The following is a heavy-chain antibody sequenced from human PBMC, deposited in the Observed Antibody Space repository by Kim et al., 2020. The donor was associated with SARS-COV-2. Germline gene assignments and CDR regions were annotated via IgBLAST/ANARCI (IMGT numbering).Heavy chain of an antibody. J-gene: IGHJ4*02. CDR2: ISSSSSYI. CDR3: ARDSRVTTILDY. D-gene: IGHD2-2*02. Sequence: GGSLRLSCAASGFTFSSYSMNWVRQAPGKGLEWVSSISSSSSYIYYADSVKGRFTISRDNAKNSLYLQMNSLRAEDTAVYYCARDSRVTTILDYWGQGTLVTVSS. CDR1: GFTFSSYS. V-gene: IGHV3-21*01.